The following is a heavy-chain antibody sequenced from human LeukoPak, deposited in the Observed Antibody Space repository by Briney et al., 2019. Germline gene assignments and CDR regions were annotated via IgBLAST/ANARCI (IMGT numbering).Heavy chain of an antibody. CDR1: GYRLNSYW. D-gene: IGHD3-10*01. Sequence: GEPLRILRKGSGYRLNSYWNSWVRQMPWKGLEGVGRVGPSDSYTNYSPSFQGHVTISADKSISTAYLQWSSLKASDTAMYYCARPVDYYGSGSPPDDAFDIWGQGTMVTVSS. V-gene: IGHV5-10-1*01. CDR2: VGPSDSYT. J-gene: IGHJ3*02. CDR3: ARPVDYYGSGSPPDDAFDI.